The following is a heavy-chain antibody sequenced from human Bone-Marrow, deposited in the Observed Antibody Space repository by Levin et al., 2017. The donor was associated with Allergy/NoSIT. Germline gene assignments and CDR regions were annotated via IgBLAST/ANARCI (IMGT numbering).Heavy chain of an antibody. CDR3: ASKGAPYYDILTGYSRTFDI. J-gene: IGHJ3*02. V-gene: IGHV3-53*01. D-gene: IGHD3-9*01. CDR1: RRKE. Sequence: RRKERRGGGKDRGKGREGVAVHETVGSTYYADSVKGRFTISRDNSKNTLYLQMNSLRAEDTAVYYCASKGAPYYDILTGYSRTFDIWGQGTMVTVSS. CDR2: HETVGST.